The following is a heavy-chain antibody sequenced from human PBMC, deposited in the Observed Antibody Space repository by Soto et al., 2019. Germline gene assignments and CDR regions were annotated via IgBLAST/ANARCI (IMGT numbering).Heavy chain of an antibody. Sequence: EVQLLESGGGLVQPGGSLRLSCAASGFTFSSYGMTWVRQAPGKGLEWVSFSSATGAGTYYADSVKGRFTISRDNSKNTLYLQTTSLRADDTAVYYCAKDSRAGGNYGFYSDFWGQGALVIVSS. V-gene: IGHV3-23*01. CDR1: GFTFSSYG. D-gene: IGHD1-7*01. J-gene: IGHJ4*02. CDR3: AKDSRAGGNYGFYSDF. CDR2: SSATGAGT.